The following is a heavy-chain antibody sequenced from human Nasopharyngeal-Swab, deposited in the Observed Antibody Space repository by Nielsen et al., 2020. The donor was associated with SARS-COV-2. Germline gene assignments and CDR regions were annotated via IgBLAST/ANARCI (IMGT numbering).Heavy chain of an antibody. CDR3: ARAGRGHYYDSSGYYYGGNDAFDI. Sequence: SETLSLTCAVYGGSFSGYYWSWIRQPPGKGLEWIGEINHSGSTNYNPSLKSRVTISVDTSKTQFSLKLSSVTAADTAVYYCARAGRGHYYDSSGYYYGGNDAFDIWGQGTMVTVSS. V-gene: IGHV4-34*01. D-gene: IGHD3-22*01. CDR2: INHSGST. J-gene: IGHJ3*02. CDR1: GGSFSGYY.